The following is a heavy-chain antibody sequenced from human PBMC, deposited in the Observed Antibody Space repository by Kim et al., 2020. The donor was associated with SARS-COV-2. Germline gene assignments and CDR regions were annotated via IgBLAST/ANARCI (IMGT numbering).Heavy chain of an antibody. V-gene: IGHV3-23*01. CDR3: ANKPDGLEY. D-gene: IGHD2-2*01. Sequence: GGSLRLSCAASRFAFSSSAMAWVRQAPGKGLEWISSITGSGDYTYYADSVRGRFTISRDNSKNTLYLQMSSLSADDTAVYYCANKPDGLEYWGQGTLVT. CDR2: ITGSGDYT. CDR1: RFAFSSSA. J-gene: IGHJ4*02.